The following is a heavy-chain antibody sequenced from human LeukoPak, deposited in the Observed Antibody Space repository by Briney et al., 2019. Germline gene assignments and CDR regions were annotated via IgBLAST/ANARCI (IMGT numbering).Heavy chain of an antibody. J-gene: IGHJ4*02. CDR2: TYYRSKWYN. D-gene: IGHD3-3*01. CDR3: ARAPWGYDFWSGYYGHFDY. Sequence: SQTLSLTCAISGGSVSSNSAAWNWIRQSPSRGLEWLGRTYYRSKWYNDYAVSVKSRITINPDTSKNQFSLQLNSVTPEDTAVYYCARAPWGYDFWSGYYGHFDYWGQGTLVTVSS. V-gene: IGHV6-1*01. CDR1: GGSVSSNSAA.